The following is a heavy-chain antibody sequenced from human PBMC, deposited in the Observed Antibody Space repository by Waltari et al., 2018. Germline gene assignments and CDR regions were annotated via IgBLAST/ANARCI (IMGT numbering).Heavy chain of an antibody. D-gene: IGHD2-15*01. CDR2: IRGSGLTT. Sequence: EVQLLESGGGLVNPGGSLRLSCTASGFTFSNYAMNWVRPAPGKGLEGVSGIRGSGLTTFYADSVKGRYTNSRDSSKNTIFLEVKSLRMEDTAIYYCAKGRGSYCSGGSCYFDLWGQGTQVTVSS. CDR3: AKGRGSYCSGGSCYFDL. CDR1: GFTFSNYA. J-gene: IGHJ5*02. V-gene: IGHV3-23*01.